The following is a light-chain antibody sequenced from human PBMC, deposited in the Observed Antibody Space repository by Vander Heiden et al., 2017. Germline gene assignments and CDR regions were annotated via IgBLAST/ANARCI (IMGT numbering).Light chain of an antibody. CDR3: QQDGALPFT. J-gene: IGKJ3*01. V-gene: IGKV1-33*01. CDR2: DAS. CDR1: QGIANS. Sequence: DVQLTQYQSSLSASVGDRITISCQASQGIANSLYWFQQKPGKAPKLLSYDASYLEPGVPSKFSGTGSGTHFTFTISSLQPEDIATYYCQQDGALPFTFGHGTKVEIK.